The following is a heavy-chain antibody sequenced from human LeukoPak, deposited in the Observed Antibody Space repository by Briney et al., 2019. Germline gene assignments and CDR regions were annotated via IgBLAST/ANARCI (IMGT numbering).Heavy chain of an antibody. V-gene: IGHV4-31*03. CDR1: GGSISSGGYY. Sequence: SETLSLTCTVSGGSISSGGYYWSWIRQHPGKGLEWIGYIYYSGSTYYNPSLKSRVTISVDTSKNQFSLKLSSVTVADTAVYYCARAARSWLRVYWGQGTLVTVSS. CDR3: ARAARSWLRVY. CDR2: IYYSGST. J-gene: IGHJ4*02. D-gene: IGHD5-12*01.